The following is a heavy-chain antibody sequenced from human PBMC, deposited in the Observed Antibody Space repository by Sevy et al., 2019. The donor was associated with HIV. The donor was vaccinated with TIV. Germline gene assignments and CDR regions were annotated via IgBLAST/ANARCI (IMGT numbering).Heavy chain of an antibody. CDR2: IYPSDSDT. V-gene: IGHV5-51*01. CDR3: ARGARGTLPAYYYYGMDV. CDR1: LYSFSNYW. Sequence: GESLKISCKGSLYSFSNYWTGWVRQMPGKGLEWMGIIYPSDSDTRYSPSFQGQVTISADKSINTAYLQWSSLKASDTAMYYCARGARGTLPAYYYYGMDVWGQGTMVTVSS. D-gene: IGHD1-1*01. J-gene: IGHJ6*02.